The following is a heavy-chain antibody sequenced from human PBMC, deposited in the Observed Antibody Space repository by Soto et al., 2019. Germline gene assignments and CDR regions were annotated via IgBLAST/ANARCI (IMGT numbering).Heavy chain of an antibody. CDR1: GGSISSYY. J-gene: IGHJ5*02. Sequence: SETLSLTCTVSGGSISSYYWSWIRQPPGKGLEWIGYIYYSGSTNYNPSLKSRVTISVDTSKNQFSLKLSSVTAADTAVYYCTRVRRGSGSYFWFDPWGQGTLVTVSS. CDR2: IYYSGST. CDR3: TRVRRGSGSYFWFDP. V-gene: IGHV4-59*01. D-gene: IGHD3-10*01.